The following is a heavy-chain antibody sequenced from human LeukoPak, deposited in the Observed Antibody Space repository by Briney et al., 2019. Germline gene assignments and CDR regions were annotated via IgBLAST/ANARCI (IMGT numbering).Heavy chain of an antibody. D-gene: IGHD6-13*01. CDR3: ARLTSSWSFDY. Sequence: GESLKISCRGSGYSFTNYWIGWVRQMPGKGLEWMGIISPDGSDTRYSPSFQGQVTISADKSITTAYLQWSSLKASDTAMYYCARLTSSWSFDYWGQGTLVTVSS. J-gene: IGHJ4*02. CDR2: ISPDGSDT. CDR1: GYSFTNYW. V-gene: IGHV5-51*01.